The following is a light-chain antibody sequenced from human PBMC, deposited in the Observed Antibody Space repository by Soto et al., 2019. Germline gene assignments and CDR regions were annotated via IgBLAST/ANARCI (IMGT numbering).Light chain of an antibody. CDR1: SSDVGGYNY. CDR2: DVS. V-gene: IGLV2-11*01. CDR3: CSYAGSYYV. Sequence: QSLLTQPRSVSGSPGQSVTISCTGTSSDVGGYNYVSWYQQHPGKAPKLMIYDVSKRPSGVPDRFSGSKSGNTASLTISGLQAEDEADYYCCSYAGSYYVFGTGTKXTVL. J-gene: IGLJ1*01.